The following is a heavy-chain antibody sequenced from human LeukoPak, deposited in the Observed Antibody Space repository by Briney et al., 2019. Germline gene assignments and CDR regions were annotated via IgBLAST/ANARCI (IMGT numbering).Heavy chain of an antibody. V-gene: IGHV3-53*01. Sequence: GGSLRLSCAASGFTVSSNYMSWVRQAPGEGLEWVSVIYSGGSKYYADSVKGRFTISRDNSKNTLYLQMNSLRAEDTAVYYCATPEKRGYSYGYDYWGQGTLVTVSS. CDR2: IYSGGSK. CDR3: ATPEKRGYSYGYDY. D-gene: IGHD5-18*01. J-gene: IGHJ4*02. CDR1: GFTVSSNY.